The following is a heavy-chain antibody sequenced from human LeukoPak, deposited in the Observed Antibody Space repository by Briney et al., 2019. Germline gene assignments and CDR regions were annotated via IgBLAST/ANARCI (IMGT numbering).Heavy chain of an antibody. CDR1: GYPFTSYG. CDR2: ISAYNGNT. CDR3: ARGDFRDYYDSSGYYVWFDP. D-gene: IGHD3-22*01. V-gene: IGHV1-18*01. J-gene: IGHJ5*02. Sequence: GASVKVSCKASGYPFTSYGISWVRQAPGQGLEWMGWISAYNGNTNYAQKLQGRVTMTTDTSTSTAYMELRSLRSDDTAVYYCARGDFRDYYDSSGYYVWFDPWGQGTLVTVSS.